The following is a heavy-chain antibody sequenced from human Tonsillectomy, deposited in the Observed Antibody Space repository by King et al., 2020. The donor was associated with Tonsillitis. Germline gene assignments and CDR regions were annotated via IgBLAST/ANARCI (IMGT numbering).Heavy chain of an antibody. D-gene: IGHD1-26*01. CDR2: IWFDGGKK. CDR1: GFAFSSFG. Sequence: VQLVESGGGVVQPGRSLRLSCAASGFAFSSFGIHWVRQAPGKGLEWVAVIWFDGGKKYYADSVKGRFTISRDNSANTVSLLMNSLRAEDTAVYYCAKERIPGAASYYYFYMDVWGKGTTVTVSS. CDR3: AKERIPGAASYYYFYMDV. V-gene: IGHV3-33*03. J-gene: IGHJ6*03.